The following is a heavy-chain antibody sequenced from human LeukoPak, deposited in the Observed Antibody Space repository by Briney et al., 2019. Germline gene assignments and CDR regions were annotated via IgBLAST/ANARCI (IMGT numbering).Heavy chain of an antibody. J-gene: IGHJ4*02. V-gene: IGHV1-18*01. CDR1: GYTFTSYG. CDR3: ARRPGSSSWYAFDY. Sequence: ASVTVSCKASGYTFTSYGISWVRQAPGQGLEWMGWISAYNGNTNYAQKLQGRVTMTTDTSTSTAYMELRSLRSDDTAVYYCARRPGSSSWYAFDYWGQGTLVTVSS. D-gene: IGHD6-13*01. CDR2: ISAYNGNT.